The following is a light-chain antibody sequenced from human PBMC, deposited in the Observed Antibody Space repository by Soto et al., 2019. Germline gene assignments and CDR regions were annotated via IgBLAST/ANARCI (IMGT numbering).Light chain of an antibody. Sequence: QSALTQPPSASGSPGQSVTISCTGTSSDVGPYNCVSWYQQYPGKAPKLIIYEVTKRPSGVPDRFSGSKSGNTASLTVSGLQAEDEADYYCISCAVSNLGVFCGGTKLTVL. CDR2: EVT. CDR1: SSDVGPYNC. J-gene: IGLJ3*02. V-gene: IGLV2-8*01. CDR3: ISCAVSNLGV.